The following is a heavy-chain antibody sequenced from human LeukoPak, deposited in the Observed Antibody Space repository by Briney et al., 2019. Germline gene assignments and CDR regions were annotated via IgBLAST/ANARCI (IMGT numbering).Heavy chain of an antibody. Sequence: SETLSLTCAVYGGSFSGYYWSWIRQPPGKGLEWIGEINHSGSTNYNPSLKSRATISVDTSKNQFSLKLSSVTAADTAVYYCARGRRYSSSSYYYGMDVWGQGTTVTVSS. CDR2: INHSGST. V-gene: IGHV4-34*01. J-gene: IGHJ6*02. CDR3: ARGRRYSSSSYYYGMDV. CDR1: GGSFSGYY. D-gene: IGHD6-6*01.